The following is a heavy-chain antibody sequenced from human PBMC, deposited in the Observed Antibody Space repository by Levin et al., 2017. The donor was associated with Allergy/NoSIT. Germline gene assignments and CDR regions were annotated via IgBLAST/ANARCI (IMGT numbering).Heavy chain of an antibody. V-gene: IGHV3-21*01. CDR1: GFTFSSYS. J-gene: IGHJ4*02. CDR2: ISSSSSYI. CDR3: AFSSSSWYPSQFGY. Sequence: GGSLRLSCAASGFTFSSYSMNWVRQAPGKGLEWVSSISSSSSYIYYADSVKGRFTISRDNAKNSLYLQMNSLRAEDTAVYYCAFSSSSWYPSQFGYWGQGTLVTVSS. D-gene: IGHD6-13*01.